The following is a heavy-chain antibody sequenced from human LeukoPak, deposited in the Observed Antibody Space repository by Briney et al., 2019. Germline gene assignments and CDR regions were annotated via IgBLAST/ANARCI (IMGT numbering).Heavy chain of an antibody. Sequence: GGSLRLSCAASGFTFSSYAMSWVRQAPGKGLEWVSAISGSGGSTYYADSVKGRFTISRDNAKNSLHLQMNSLRAEDTALYYCAKDMTSSSGYYYWGYYYYGMDVWGQGTTVTVSS. CDR3: AKDMTSSSGYYYWGYYYYGMDV. D-gene: IGHD3-22*01. J-gene: IGHJ6*02. V-gene: IGHV3-23*01. CDR1: GFTFSSYA. CDR2: ISGSGGST.